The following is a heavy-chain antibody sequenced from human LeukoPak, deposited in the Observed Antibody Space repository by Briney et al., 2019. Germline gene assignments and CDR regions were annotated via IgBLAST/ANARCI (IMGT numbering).Heavy chain of an antibody. J-gene: IGHJ5*02. CDR2: IYSGGST. CDR1: GFTVSSNY. CDR3: ARDLGVGATSSWFDP. V-gene: IGHV3-53*01. D-gene: IGHD1-26*01. Sequence: GGSLRLSCAASGFTVSSNYMSWVRQAPGKGLEWVSVIYSGGSTYYADSVKGRFTISRDNSKNTPYLQMNSLRAEDTAVYYCARDLGVGATSSWFDPWGQGTLVTVSS.